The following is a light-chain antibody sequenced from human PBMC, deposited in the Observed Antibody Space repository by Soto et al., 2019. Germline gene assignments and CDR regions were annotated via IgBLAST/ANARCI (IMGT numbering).Light chain of an antibody. CDR2: GAS. J-gene: IGKJ4*01. Sequence: EIVLTQSPGTLSLSPGERATLSCRASLSVSSNYLAWYQQKPGQAPRLLIYGASSRATGIPDRFSGSGSGTDFTLTISRLEPEDFVVYYCQQYGSSPPLTFGGGTKVDIK. V-gene: IGKV3-20*01. CDR1: LSVSSNY. CDR3: QQYGSSPPLT.